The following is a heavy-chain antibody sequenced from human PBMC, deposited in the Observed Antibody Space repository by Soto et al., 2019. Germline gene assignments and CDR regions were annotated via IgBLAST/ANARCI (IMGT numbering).Heavy chain of an antibody. Sequence: GGSLRLSCAASGFTFSSYWMSWVRQAPGKGLEWVANIKQDGSEKYYVDSVKGRFTISRDNAKNSLYLQMNSLRAEDTAVYYCARAARPFYYHYGMDFWGQGTTVTVSS. CDR2: IKQDGSEK. CDR3: ARAARPFYYHYGMDF. D-gene: IGHD6-6*01. CDR1: GFTFSSYW. J-gene: IGHJ6*02. V-gene: IGHV3-7*05.